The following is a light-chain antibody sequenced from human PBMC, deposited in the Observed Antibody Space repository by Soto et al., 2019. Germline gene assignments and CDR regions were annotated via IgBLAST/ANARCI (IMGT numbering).Light chain of an antibody. CDR3: HQYGGSPRT. V-gene: IGKV3-20*01. CDR1: QSVRSSY. J-gene: IGKJ1*01. CDR2: GVS. Sequence: TQSPGTLSLSPGERAILSCRASQSVRSSYLAWFQQKPGQAPRLLIYGVSSRATGIPDRFSGSGAGTDFTLTISRLEPEDFAVYYCHQYGGSPRTFGQGTKVDIK.